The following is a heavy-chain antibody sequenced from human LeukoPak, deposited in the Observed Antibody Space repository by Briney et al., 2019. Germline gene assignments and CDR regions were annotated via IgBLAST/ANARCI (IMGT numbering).Heavy chain of an antibody. Sequence: GESLKISCKGSGYSFTSYWIGWVRQMPGKGLEWMGIIYPGDSDTRYSPSFQGQVTISADKSISTAYLQWSSLKASDTAMYYCARVKDSSGSLYYYYMDVWGKGTTVTISS. V-gene: IGHV5-51*01. J-gene: IGHJ6*03. CDR1: GYSFTSYW. D-gene: IGHD6-19*01. CDR2: IYPGDSDT. CDR3: ARVKDSSGSLYYYYMDV.